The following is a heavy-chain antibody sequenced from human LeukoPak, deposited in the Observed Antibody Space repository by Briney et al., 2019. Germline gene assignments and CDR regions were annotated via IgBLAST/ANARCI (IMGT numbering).Heavy chain of an antibody. CDR2: ISADGGST. CDR1: GINFADYA. V-gene: IGHV3-43*02. Sequence: GGSQRLSCVVSGINFADYAMHWVRQPPGKGLEWVSLISADGGSTFSADSVKGRFSISRDNSKNSLYLQMNSLRSEDTAMYYCAKDSGKFDYWGQGTLVAVSS. J-gene: IGHJ4*02. CDR3: AKDSGKFDY.